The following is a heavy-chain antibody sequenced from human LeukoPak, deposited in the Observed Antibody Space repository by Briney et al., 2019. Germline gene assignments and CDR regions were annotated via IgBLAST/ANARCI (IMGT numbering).Heavy chain of an antibody. CDR3: AKGSVQYSSGWYDFDY. D-gene: IGHD6-19*01. CDR1: GFTFSSYG. J-gene: IGHJ4*02. Sequence: AGRSLRLSCAASGFTFSSYGMHWVRQAPGKGLERVAIISYDGSNKYYADSVKGRFTISRDNSKNTLYLQMNSLRAEDTAVYYCAKGSVQYSSGWYDFDYWGQGTLVTVSS. V-gene: IGHV3-30*18. CDR2: ISYDGSNK.